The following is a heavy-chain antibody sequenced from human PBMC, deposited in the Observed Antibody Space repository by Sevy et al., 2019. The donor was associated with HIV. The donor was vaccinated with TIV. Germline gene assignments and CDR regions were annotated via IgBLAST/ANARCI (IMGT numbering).Heavy chain of an antibody. CDR3: ARVMERALKYFDS. J-gene: IGHJ4*02. CDR2: INAGNGNT. CDR1: GYTFIFYA. Sequence: AAVKVSCKASGYTFIFYAVHWVGQAPGQRLEWMGWINAGNGNTKYSQNLQGRLTITRDTSASTTYMELTSLRSEDTAVYYCARVMERALKYFDSWGQGTPVTVSS. D-gene: IGHD1-1*01. V-gene: IGHV1-3*01.